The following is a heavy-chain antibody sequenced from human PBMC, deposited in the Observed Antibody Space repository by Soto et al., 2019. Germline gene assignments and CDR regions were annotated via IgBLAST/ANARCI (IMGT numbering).Heavy chain of an antibody. D-gene: IGHD1-20*01. J-gene: IGHJ4*02. Sequence: QVQLVQSGAEVKKPGASVKVSCKASGYTFTSYAMHWVRQAPGQRLEWMGWINAGNGNTKYSQKFQGRVTITRDTSASTAYMELSSLRSEDTAVCYCARDSRLTGTTVYWGQGTLVTVSS. CDR2: INAGNGNT. V-gene: IGHV1-3*01. CDR1: GYTFTSYA. CDR3: ARDSRLTGTTVY.